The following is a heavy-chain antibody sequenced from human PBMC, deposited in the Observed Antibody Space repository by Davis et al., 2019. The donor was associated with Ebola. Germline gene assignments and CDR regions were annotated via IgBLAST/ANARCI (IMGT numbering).Heavy chain of an antibody. V-gene: IGHV3-7*01. CDR1: GFTFTTYW. J-gene: IGHJ4*02. Sequence: GESLKISCAVSGFTFTTYWMAWVRQAPGKGLEWVASIKPEGSEKYYVDSVKGRFTISRDNAKNSLYLQMNSLRAEDLAVYYCARGSVDYWGQGTLVTVSS. CDR2: IKPEGSEK. CDR3: ARGSVDY.